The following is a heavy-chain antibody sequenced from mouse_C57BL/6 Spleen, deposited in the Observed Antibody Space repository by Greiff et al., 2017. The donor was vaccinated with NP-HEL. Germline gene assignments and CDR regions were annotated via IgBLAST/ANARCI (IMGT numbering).Heavy chain of an antibody. CDR1: GYTFTSYW. D-gene: IGHD2-1*01. CDR3: ARGASGNSWFAY. Sequence: QVQLQQPGAELVKPGASVKLSCKASGYTFTSYWMPWVKQRPGQGLEWIGMIHPNSGSTNYNEKFKSKATLTVDKSSSTAYMQLSSLTSEDSAVYYCARGASGNSWFAYWGKGTLVTVSA. CDR2: IHPNSGST. V-gene: IGHV1-64*01. J-gene: IGHJ3*01.